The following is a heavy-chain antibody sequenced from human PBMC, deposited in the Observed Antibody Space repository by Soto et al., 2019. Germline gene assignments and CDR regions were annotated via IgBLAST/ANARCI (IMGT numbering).Heavy chain of an antibody. CDR1: GFTCSSYV. CDR3: ARGGVYCSGGSCSYHLDY. CDR2: ISGSGGST. J-gene: IGHJ4*02. V-gene: IGHV3-23*01. Sequence: GGSLRLSCAASGFTCSSYVMSWVRQAPGKGLEWVSAISGSGGSTYYADSVKGRFTISRDNSKNTLYLQMNSLRAEDTAVYYCARGGVYCSGGSCSYHLDYWGQGTLVTVSS. D-gene: IGHD2-15*01.